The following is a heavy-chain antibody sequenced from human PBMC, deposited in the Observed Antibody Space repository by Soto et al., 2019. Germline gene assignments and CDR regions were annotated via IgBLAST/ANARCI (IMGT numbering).Heavy chain of an antibody. CDR3: ARAVVPSIYYGMDV. D-gene: IGHD2-2*01. CDR1: GYTFTNYY. V-gene: IGHV1-8*02. Sequence: ASVKVSCKASGYTFTNYYMHWVRQATGQGLEWMGWMNPNSGNIGYAQKFQGRVTMTRNTSISTAYMELSSLRSEDTAVYYCARAVVPSIYYGMDVWGQGTTVTVSS. CDR2: MNPNSGNI. J-gene: IGHJ6*02.